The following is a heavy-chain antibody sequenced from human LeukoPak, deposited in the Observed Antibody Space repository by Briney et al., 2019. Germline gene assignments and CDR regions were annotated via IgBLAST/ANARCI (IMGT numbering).Heavy chain of an antibody. CDR1: GFTFSSYG. Sequence: GRSLRLSCAASGFTFSSYGMHWVRQAPGKGLEWVAVISYDGSNKYYADSVKGRYTISRDNSKNTLYLQMNSLRAEDTAVYYCAKDRGSYFDYWGQGTLVTVSS. J-gene: IGHJ4*02. CDR2: ISYDGSNK. V-gene: IGHV3-30*18. D-gene: IGHD1-26*01. CDR3: AKDRGSYFDY.